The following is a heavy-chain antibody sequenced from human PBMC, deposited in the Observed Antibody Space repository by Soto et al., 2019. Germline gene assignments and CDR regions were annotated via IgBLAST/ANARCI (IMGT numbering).Heavy chain of an antibody. J-gene: IGHJ4*02. D-gene: IGHD6-19*01. CDR1: GYSFTSHW. Sequence: GESLKISCKGSGYSFTSHWIAWVRQMPGKGLEWMGIIYPGDSDTRYSPSFQGQVAISADNSVSTAYLQLSTLTASDSAMYYCARGYNNGWSLHPYYFDYWGQGALVTVS. CDR3: ARGYNNGWSLHPYYFDY. CDR2: IYPGDSDT. V-gene: IGHV5-51*01.